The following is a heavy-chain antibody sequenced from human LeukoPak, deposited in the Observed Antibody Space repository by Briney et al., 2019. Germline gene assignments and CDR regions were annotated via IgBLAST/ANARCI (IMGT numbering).Heavy chain of an antibody. D-gene: IGHD3-22*01. CDR3: ARHPPDYYESSGTFLSTRVKREYFDY. CDR1: GGSFSGYY. J-gene: IGHJ4*02. V-gene: IGHV4-34*01. CDR2: INHSGST. Sequence: PSETLSLTCAVYGGSFSGYYWSWIRQPPGKGLEWIGEINHSGSTNYNPSLKSRVTILVETSKNQFSLKLSSVTAADTAVYYCARHPPDYYESSGTFLSTRVKREYFDYWGQGTLVTVSS.